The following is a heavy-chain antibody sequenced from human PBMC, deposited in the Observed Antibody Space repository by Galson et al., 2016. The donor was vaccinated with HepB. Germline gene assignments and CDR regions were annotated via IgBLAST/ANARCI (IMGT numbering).Heavy chain of an antibody. CDR1: GFSVNKYGVG. V-gene: IGHV2-5*02. Sequence: PALVKPTQTLTLTCTFSGFSVNKYGVGVGWMRQSPGKAPEWLALIYWDDDKGYNPSLESRLYITKDTSKNQVVLTMTNMDPADTATYYCAHSRRITVIRGGTGSYIMDVWGQGTTVTVSS. CDR2: IYWDDDK. J-gene: IGHJ6*02. D-gene: IGHD3-10*01. CDR3: AHSRRITVIRGGTGSYIMDV.